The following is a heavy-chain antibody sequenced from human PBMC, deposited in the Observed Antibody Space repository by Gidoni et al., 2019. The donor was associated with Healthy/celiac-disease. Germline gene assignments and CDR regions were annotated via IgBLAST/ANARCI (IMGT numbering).Heavy chain of an antibody. J-gene: IGHJ6*02. CDR2: IIPIFGTA. V-gene: IGHV1-69*01. Sequence: QLQLLPSGPEVQKPCSSVKFSFMASVGTFCRYAISWVRQAPGQGLEWMGGIIPIFGTANYAQKFQGRVTITADESTSTAYMERSSLRSEDTAVYYCARDPIAFHYYYGMDVWGQGTTVTVSS. D-gene: IGHD3-22*01. CDR1: VGTFCRYA. CDR3: ARDPIAFHYYYGMDV.